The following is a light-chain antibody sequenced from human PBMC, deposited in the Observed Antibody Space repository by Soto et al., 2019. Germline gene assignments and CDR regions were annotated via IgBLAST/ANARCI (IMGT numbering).Light chain of an antibody. V-gene: IGKV1-6*01. CDR1: RDISDD. CDR3: LPHSDYPRS. CDR2: AAS. Sequence: AIEMLGCPSSMYAFVGDRVTITCRASRDISDDMGWYQHKPGSPPKLLISAASRLQSGVPSRFSGSGSGEDFTLTISSLQPEDGAFYYCLPHSDYPRSFGQATKVDIK. J-gene: IGKJ1*01.